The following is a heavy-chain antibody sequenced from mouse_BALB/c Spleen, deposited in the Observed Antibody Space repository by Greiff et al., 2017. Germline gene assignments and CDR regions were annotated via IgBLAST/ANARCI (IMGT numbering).Heavy chain of an antibody. V-gene: IGHV1-4*01. CDR2: INPSTGYT. D-gene: IGHD3-1*01. Sequence: QVQLQQPGAELVRPGASVKLSCKASGYTFTSYWLHWVKQRPGQGLEWIGYINPSTGYTEYNQKFKDKATLTADKSSSTAYMQLSSLTSEDSAVYYCARPGYGAMDYWGQGTSGTVSS. CDR1: GYTFTSYW. CDR3: ARPGYGAMDY. J-gene: IGHJ4*01.